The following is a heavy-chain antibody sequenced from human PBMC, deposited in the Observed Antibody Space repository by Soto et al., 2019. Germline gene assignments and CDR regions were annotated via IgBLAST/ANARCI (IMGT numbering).Heavy chain of an antibody. Sequence: GGSLRLSCAASGFTFSNAWMSWVRQAPGKGLEWVGRIKSKTDGGTTDYAAPVKGRFTISRDDSKNTLYLQMNSLKTEDTAVYYCTTDLGAVAGRKHWFDPWGQGTLVTVSS. CDR3: TTDLGAVAGRKHWFDP. J-gene: IGHJ5*02. CDR2: IKSKTDGGTT. D-gene: IGHD6-19*01. CDR1: GFTFSNAW. V-gene: IGHV3-15*01.